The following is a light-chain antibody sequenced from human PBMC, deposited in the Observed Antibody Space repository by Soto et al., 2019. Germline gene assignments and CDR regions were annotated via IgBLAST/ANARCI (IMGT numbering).Light chain of an antibody. Sequence: QSVLTQPPSVSGAPGQRVTISCTGRSSNIGAGYDVHWYQQLPGTAPKLLIYGNINRPSGVPDRFSGSKSGTSASLAITGLQAEDEADYYCSSYTSSSADVVFGGGTKLTVL. CDR3: SSYTSSSADVV. CDR2: GNI. CDR1: SSNIGAGYD. V-gene: IGLV1-40*01. J-gene: IGLJ2*01.